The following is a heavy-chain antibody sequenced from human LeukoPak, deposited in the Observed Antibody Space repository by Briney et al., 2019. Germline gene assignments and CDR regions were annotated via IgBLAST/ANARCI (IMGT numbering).Heavy chain of an antibody. J-gene: IGHJ4*02. CDR3: ARDRGYSYGYSSFDY. CDR1: GYTFTSYD. Sequence: ASVKVSCKASGYTFTSYDINWVRQATGQGLEWMGWMNPNSGNTGYAQKFQGRVTMTRNTSISTAYMDLSSLRSDDTAVYYCARDRGYSYGYSSFDYWGQGTLVTVSS. CDR2: MNPNSGNT. V-gene: IGHV1-8*01. D-gene: IGHD5-18*01.